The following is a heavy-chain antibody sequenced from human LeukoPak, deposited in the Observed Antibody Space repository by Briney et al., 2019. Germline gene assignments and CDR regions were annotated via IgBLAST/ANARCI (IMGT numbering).Heavy chain of an antibody. V-gene: IGHV4-59*01. Sequence: SETLSLTCTVSGGSISGYYWNWIRQSPGRGLEWIGYIYYSGTTNYNPSLKSRVTISVDTSRTQFSLQLRSVTAADTAVYYCAREDPQTTVPEGMDVWGQGTTVIVSS. CDR3: AREDPQTTVPEGMDV. J-gene: IGHJ6*02. CDR2: IYYSGTT. CDR1: GGSISGYY. D-gene: IGHD4-17*01.